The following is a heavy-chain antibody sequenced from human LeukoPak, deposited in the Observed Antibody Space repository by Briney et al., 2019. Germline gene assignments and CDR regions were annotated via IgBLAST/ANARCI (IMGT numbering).Heavy chain of an antibody. D-gene: IGHD5-24*01. CDR2: ISSSSSYI. Sequence: GGSLRLSCAASGFTFSSYSMNWVRQAPGKGLEWVSSISSSSSYIYYADSVKGRFTISRDNAKSSLYLQMNSLRAEDTAVYYCARGVGWPQSNNYWGQGTLVTVSS. J-gene: IGHJ4*02. CDR1: GFTFSSYS. V-gene: IGHV3-21*01. CDR3: ARGVGWPQSNNY.